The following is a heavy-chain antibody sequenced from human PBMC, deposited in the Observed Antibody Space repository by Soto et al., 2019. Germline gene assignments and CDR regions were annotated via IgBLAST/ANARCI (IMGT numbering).Heavy chain of an antibody. D-gene: IGHD2-15*01. V-gene: IGHV4-30-2*01. CDR2: IYHSGST. Sequence: PSETLSLTCAVSGGSISSGGYSWSWIRQPPGKGLEWIGYIYHSGSTYYNPSLKSRATISVDRSKNQFSLKLSSVTAADTAVYYCARESVVAPGYFDYWGQGTLVTVSS. CDR1: GGSISSGGYS. CDR3: ARESVVAPGYFDY. J-gene: IGHJ4*02.